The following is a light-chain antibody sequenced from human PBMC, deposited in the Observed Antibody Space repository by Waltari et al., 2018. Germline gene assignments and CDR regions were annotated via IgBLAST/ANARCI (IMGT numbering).Light chain of an antibody. J-gene: IGKJ1*01. CDR3: QQSYSFTRT. CDR1: QSISTW. Sequence: DIQMTQSPSTLSASVGDRVTITCRASQSISTWVAWYQHKPGKAPKLLIYAASSLQSGVPSRFSGSGSGRDFTLIITSLQPEDFATYYCQQSYSFTRTFGQGTKVEIK. CDR2: AAS. V-gene: IGKV1-39*01.